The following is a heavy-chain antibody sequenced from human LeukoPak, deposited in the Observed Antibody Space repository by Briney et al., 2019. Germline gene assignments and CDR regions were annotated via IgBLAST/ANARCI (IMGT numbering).Heavy chain of an antibody. Sequence: GGSLRLSCAASGFTVNSKYLSWVRQAPGKGLGWVSVMYSGGTAFYADSVRGRFTVSRDNSKNTLYLQMNSLRAEDAAVYYCATGGYCGGDCYSRSFDLWGRGTLVTVSS. D-gene: IGHD2-21*02. V-gene: IGHV3-53*01. CDR1: GFTVNSKY. CDR2: MYSGGTA. J-gene: IGHJ2*01. CDR3: ATGGYCGGDCYSRSFDL.